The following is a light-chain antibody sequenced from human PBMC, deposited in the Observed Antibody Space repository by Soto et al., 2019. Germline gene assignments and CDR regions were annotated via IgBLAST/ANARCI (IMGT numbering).Light chain of an antibody. CDR1: SSDVGGYNY. CDR2: GNT. Sequence: QSVLTQPASVSGSPGQSITISCTGTSSDVGGYNYVSWYQQHPGKAPKLLIYGNTIRPSGVPDRFSGSKSGTSASLAITGLQAEDEADYYCQSYDRSLRGYVFGTGTKVTVL. V-gene: IGLV2-14*01. J-gene: IGLJ1*01. CDR3: QSYDRSLRGYV.